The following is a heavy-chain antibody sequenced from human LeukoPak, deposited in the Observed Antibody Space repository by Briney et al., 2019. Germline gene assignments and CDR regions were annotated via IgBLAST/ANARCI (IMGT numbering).Heavy chain of an antibody. CDR2: IYYSGST. CDR3: ARSGGPVGSGSEFDY. V-gene: IGHV4-61*01. D-gene: IGHD3-10*01. CDR1: GGSISSSSYY. Sequence: PSETLSLTCTVSGGSISSSSYYWSWIRQPPGKGLEWIGYIYYSGSTNYNPSLKSRVTISVDTSKNQFSLKLSSVTAADTAVYYCARSGGPVGSGSEFDYWGQGTLVTVSS. J-gene: IGHJ4*02.